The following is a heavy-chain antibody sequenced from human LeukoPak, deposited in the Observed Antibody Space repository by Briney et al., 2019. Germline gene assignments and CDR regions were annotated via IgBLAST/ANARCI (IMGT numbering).Heavy chain of an antibody. Sequence: PGGSLRLSCAASGFTFSSYWISWVRHAPGKGLEWVANIKQDGSEKYYVDSVKGRFTISRDIAKNSLYLQMNSLRAEYTAVYYCARDGYCSGGSCYSGYYWGQGTLVTVSS. D-gene: IGHD2-15*01. J-gene: IGHJ4*02. CDR2: IKQDGSEK. CDR1: GFTFSSYW. V-gene: IGHV3-7*01. CDR3: ARDGYCSGGSCYSGYY.